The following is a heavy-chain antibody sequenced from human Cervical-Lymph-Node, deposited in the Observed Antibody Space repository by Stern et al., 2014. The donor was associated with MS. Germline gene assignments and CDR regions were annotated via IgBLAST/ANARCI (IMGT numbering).Heavy chain of an antibody. CDR2: ISHSGSS. CDR3: ASLNGSGSYPDY. J-gene: IGHJ4*02. V-gene: IGHV4-39*01. D-gene: IGHD3-10*01. Sequence: QLQLQESGPGLVKPSETLSLTCTVSGGSTSSSNYYWGWIRQPPGKGLEWIASISHSGSSYSIPSLKSRLTRSIDTSKNQFSLKLISVTAADTAVYYCASLNGSGSYPDYWGQGTLVIVSS. CDR1: GGSTSSSNYY.